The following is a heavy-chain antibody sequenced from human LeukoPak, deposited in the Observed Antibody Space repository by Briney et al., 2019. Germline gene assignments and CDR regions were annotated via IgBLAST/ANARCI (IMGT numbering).Heavy chain of an antibody. J-gene: IGHJ4*02. D-gene: IGHD6-13*01. CDR2: ISWNSGSI. Sequence: GGSLRLSCAASGFTFDDYAMHWVPQAPGKGLEWVSGISWNSGSIGYADSVKGRFTISRDNAKNSLYLQMNSLRAEDMALYYCAKDRGSSWFRYYFDYWGQGTLVTVSS. V-gene: IGHV3-9*03. CDR3: AKDRGSSWFRYYFDY. CDR1: GFTFDDYA.